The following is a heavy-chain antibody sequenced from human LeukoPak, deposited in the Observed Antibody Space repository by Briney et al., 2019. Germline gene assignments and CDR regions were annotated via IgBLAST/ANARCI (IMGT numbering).Heavy chain of an antibody. J-gene: IGHJ4*02. V-gene: IGHV4-59*01. D-gene: IGHD6-13*01. CDR2: IYYSGRT. Sequence: SETLSLTCTVSGYSISSYYWSWIRQPPGHGLEWIGYIYYSGRTNYNPSHNSRVTTSVETSKTQFSLKLSSVTAADTAVYYCARDAGIAAAGTGGHFDYWGQGTLVTVSS. CDR1: GYSISSYY. CDR3: ARDAGIAAAGTGGHFDY.